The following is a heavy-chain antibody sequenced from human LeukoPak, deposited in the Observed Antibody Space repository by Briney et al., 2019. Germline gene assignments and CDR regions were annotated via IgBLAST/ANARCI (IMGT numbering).Heavy chain of an antibody. CDR2: INPDSGGT. J-gene: IGHJ4*02. CDR3: ARHHGNSGTYYDY. Sequence: ASVKVSCKTSGYSFSDYYIHWVRQAPGQGLEWMGWINPDSGGTNYAQNLQDRVTMTRDTSISTAYMEVSRLRSDDTVVYYCARHHGNSGTYYDYWGQGTLVTVSS. D-gene: IGHD1-26*01. CDR1: GYSFSDYY. V-gene: IGHV1-2*02.